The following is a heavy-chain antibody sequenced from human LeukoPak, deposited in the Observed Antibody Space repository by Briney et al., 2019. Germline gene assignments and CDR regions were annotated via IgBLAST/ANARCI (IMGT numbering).Heavy chain of an antibody. J-gene: IGHJ3*02. CDR2: INPSGGST. V-gene: IGHV1-46*01. Sequence: GASVKVSCKASGFTFTNYNMHWVRQAPGQGLEWMGIINPSGGSTNYAQNFQARVTMTRDTSTSTVYMELSSLRSEDTAVYCCARVRDGYNDAYDIWGQGTMVTVPS. D-gene: IGHD5-24*01. CDR3: ARVRDGYNDAYDI. CDR1: GFTFTNYN.